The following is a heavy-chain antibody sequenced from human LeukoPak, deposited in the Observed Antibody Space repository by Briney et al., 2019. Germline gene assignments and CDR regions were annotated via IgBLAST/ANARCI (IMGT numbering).Heavy chain of an antibody. CDR1: GFTFDDYA. CDR2: ISWNSGSI. V-gene: IGHV3-9*03. CDR3: AKGLYSSSSGGFDY. D-gene: IGHD6-6*01. J-gene: IGHJ4*02. Sequence: GGSLRLFCAASGFTFDDYAMHWVRQAPGKGLEWVSGISWNSGSIGYADSVKGRFTISRDNAKNSLYLQMNSLKPEDMALYYCAKGLYSSSSGGFDYWGQGTLVTVSS.